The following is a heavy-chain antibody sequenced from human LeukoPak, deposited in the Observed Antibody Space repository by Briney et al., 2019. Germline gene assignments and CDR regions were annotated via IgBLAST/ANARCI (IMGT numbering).Heavy chain of an antibody. CDR3: ARDPFRYCTNGVCYSNWFDP. CDR1: GYTSTSYG. J-gene: IGHJ5*02. V-gene: IGHV1-18*01. Sequence: ASVKVSCKASGYTSTSYGISWVRQAPGQGLEWMGWISAYNGNTNYAQKLQGRVTMTTDTSTSTAYMELRSLRSDDTAVYYCARDPFRYCTNGVCYSNWFDPWGQGTLVTVSS. D-gene: IGHD2-8*01. CDR2: ISAYNGNT.